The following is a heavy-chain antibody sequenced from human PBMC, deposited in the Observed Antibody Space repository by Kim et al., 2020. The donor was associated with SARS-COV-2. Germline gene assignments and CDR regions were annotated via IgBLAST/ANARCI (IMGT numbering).Heavy chain of an antibody. J-gene: IGHJ4*02. D-gene: IGHD3-10*01. V-gene: IGHV1-18*01. CDR3: ARQGGVLLWFGEF. Sequence: YAQKLQARVTMTTDTSTSTDYMELRSLRSDDTAVYYCARQGGVLLWFGEFWGQGTLVTVSS.